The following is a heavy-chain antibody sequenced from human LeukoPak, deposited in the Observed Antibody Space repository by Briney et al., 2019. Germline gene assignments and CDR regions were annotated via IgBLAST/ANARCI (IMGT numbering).Heavy chain of an antibody. V-gene: IGHV1-8*02. CDR3: ARGRWDIVVVVAATGAFDI. D-gene: IGHD2-15*01. Sequence: ASVKVSCKASGYTFIDYYIHWVRQAPGQGLEWMGWMNPNSGNTGYAQKFQGRVTMTRNTSISTAYMELSSLRSEDTAVYYCARGRWDIVVVVAATGAFDIWGQGTMVTVSS. CDR1: GYTFIDYY. CDR2: MNPNSGNT. J-gene: IGHJ3*02.